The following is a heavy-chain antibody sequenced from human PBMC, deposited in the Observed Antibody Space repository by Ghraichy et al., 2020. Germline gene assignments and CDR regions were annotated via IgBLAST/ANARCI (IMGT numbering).Heavy chain of an antibody. D-gene: IGHD2/OR15-2a*01. CDR1: GYTFTGYY. CDR2: INPNSGGT. J-gene: IGHJ5*02. V-gene: IGHV1-2*06. CDR3: ARDLTIVRHWFDP. Sequence: ASVKVSCKASGYTFTGYYMHWVRQAPGQGLEWMGRINPNSGGTNYAQKFQGRVTMTRDTSISTAYMELSRLRSDDTAVYYCARDLTIVRHWFDPWGQGTLVTVSS.